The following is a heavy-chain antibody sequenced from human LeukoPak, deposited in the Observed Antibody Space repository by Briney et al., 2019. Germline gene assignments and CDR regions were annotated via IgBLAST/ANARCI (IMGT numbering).Heavy chain of an antibody. J-gene: IGHJ4*02. CDR2: ISAYNGNT. Sequence: ASVKVSCKASGYTFTSYGISWVRQAPGQGLEWMGWISAYNGNTNYAQKLQGRVTMTTDTSTSTAYMELRSLRSDDTAVYYCARGYDYVWGSYRPIVYFDYWGQGTLVTVSS. CDR3: ARGYDYVWGSYRPIVYFDY. V-gene: IGHV1-18*01. D-gene: IGHD3-16*02. CDR1: GYTFTSYG.